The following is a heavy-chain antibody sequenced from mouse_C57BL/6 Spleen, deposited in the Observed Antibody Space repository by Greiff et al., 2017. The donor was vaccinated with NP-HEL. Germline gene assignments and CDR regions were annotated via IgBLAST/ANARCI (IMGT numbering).Heavy chain of an antibody. J-gene: IGHJ1*03. CDR1: GYTFTSYW. D-gene: IGHD2-5*01. CDR2: IDPSDSYT. CDR3: ARSGSNYEGYFDV. V-gene: IGHV1-69*01. Sequence: QVQLQQSGAELVMPGASVKLSCKASGYTFTSYWMHWVKQRPGQGLEWIGEIDPSDSYTNYNQKFKGKSTLTVDKSSSTAYMQLSSLTSEDSAVYYCARSGSNYEGYFDVWGTGTTVTVSS.